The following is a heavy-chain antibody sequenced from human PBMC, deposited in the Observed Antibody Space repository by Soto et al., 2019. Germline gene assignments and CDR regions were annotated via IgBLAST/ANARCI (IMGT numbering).Heavy chain of an antibody. V-gene: IGHV3-30*03. CDR2: ISYDGKQT. J-gene: IGHJ2*01. CDR3: ARDGCGSNWYFDL. Sequence: SLRLSCGAPGVTFKDYGMHWVRQAPGKGLEWVAVISYDGKQTYHADSVKGRFTISKDKSKRTLFLQMNSLRVDDTAVYYCARDGCGSNWYFDLWGRGTLVTVSS. CDR1: GVTFKDYG.